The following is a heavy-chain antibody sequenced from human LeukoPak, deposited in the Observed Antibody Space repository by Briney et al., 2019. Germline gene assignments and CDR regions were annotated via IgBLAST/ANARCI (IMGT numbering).Heavy chain of an antibody. V-gene: IGHV4-38-2*02. J-gene: IGHJ6*03. CDR2: IYHSGST. Sequence: KPSETLSLTCTVSGYSISSGYYWGWIRQPPGKGLEWIGSIYHSGSTYYNPSLKSRVTISVDTSKNQFSLKLSSVTAADTAVYYCARAETDTAMVIGYYYYYMDVWGKGTTVTISS. CDR1: GYSISSGYY. D-gene: IGHD5-18*01. CDR3: ARAETDTAMVIGYYYYYMDV.